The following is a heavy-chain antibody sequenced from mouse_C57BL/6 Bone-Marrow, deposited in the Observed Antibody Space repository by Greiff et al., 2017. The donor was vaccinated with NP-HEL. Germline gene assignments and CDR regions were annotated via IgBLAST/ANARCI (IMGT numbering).Heavy chain of an antibody. CDR1: GYTFTDYN. D-gene: IGHD2-4*01. CDR3: AIRTFYYDYDGGAMDY. V-gene: IGHV1-22*01. Sequence: VQLQQSGPELVKPGASVKMSCKASGYTFTDYNMHWVKQSHGKSLEWIGYINPNNGGTSYNQKFKGKATLPVNKSSSTAYMELRSLTSEDSAVYYCAIRTFYYDYDGGAMDYWGQGTSVTVSS. J-gene: IGHJ4*01. CDR2: INPNNGGT.